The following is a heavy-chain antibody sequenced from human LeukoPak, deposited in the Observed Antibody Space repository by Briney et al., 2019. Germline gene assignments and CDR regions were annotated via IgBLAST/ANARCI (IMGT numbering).Heavy chain of an antibody. D-gene: IGHD4-11*01. V-gene: IGHV4-38-2*01. Sequence: PSETLSLTCAVSGYSISSNYYWGWIRQPPGKGLEWIGSIYHSGSTYYNPSLKSRVTISVDTSKNQFSLKLSSVTAADMAVYYCARGSYSNSDYWGQGTLVTVSS. CDR2: IYHSGST. J-gene: IGHJ4*02. CDR3: ARGSYSNSDY. CDR1: GYSISSNYY.